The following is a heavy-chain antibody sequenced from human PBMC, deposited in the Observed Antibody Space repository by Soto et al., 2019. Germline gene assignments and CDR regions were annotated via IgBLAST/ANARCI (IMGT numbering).Heavy chain of an antibody. J-gene: IGHJ2*01. CDR1: GFTFSSYA. Sequence: QVQLVESGGGVVQPGRSLRLSCAASGFTFSSYAMHWVRQAPGKGLEWVAVISYDGSNKYYADSVKGRFTISRDNSENTLYLQMNSLRAEDTAVYYCARDRDYYDSSGYYDWYFDLWGRGTLVTVSS. V-gene: IGHV3-30-3*01. CDR3: ARDRDYYDSSGYYDWYFDL. CDR2: ISYDGSNK. D-gene: IGHD3-22*01.